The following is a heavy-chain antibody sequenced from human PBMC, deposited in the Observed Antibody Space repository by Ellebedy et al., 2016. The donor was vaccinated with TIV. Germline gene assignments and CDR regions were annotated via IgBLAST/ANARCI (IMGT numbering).Heavy chain of an antibody. CDR2: IPGNSYDI. Sequence: GESLKISCAASGFTFSSYAMSWVRQAPGQGLEWVSHIPGNSYDIVYADSVKGRFTVSRDNAGNSLFLQMNSLRDEDTAVYYCARVVVGVTGADYWGQGTLVTVSS. J-gene: IGHJ4*02. D-gene: IGHD3-10*01. V-gene: IGHV3-48*02. CDR1: GFTFSSYA. CDR3: ARVVVGVTGADY.